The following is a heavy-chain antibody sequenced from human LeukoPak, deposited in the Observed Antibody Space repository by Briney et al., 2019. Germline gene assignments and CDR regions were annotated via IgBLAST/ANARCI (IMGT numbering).Heavy chain of an antibody. V-gene: IGHV3-33*01. CDR2: IWYDGSNK. D-gene: IGHD1-26*01. J-gene: IGHJ6*02. Sequence: GGSLRLSCAASGFTFSSYGMHWVRQAPGKGLEWVAVIWYDGSNKYYADSVKGRFTISRDNSKNTLYLQMNSLRAEDTAVYYCAREGTGIVVAYYYYGMGVWGQGTTVTVSS. CDR3: AREGTGIVVAYYYYGMGV. CDR1: GFTFSSYG.